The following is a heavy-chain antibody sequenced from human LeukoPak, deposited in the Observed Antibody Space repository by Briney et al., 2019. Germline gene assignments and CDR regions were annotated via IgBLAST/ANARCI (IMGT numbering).Heavy chain of an antibody. V-gene: IGHV3-21*01. CDR2: ISGSSSYI. CDR1: GFTFSSYS. D-gene: IGHD6-19*01. Sequence: PGGSLRLSCAASGFTFSSYSMNWVRQAPGKGLEWVSSISGSSSYIYYADSVKGRFTISRDNAKNSLYLQMNSLRAEDTAVYYCARDGGYSSGWYWVYWGQGTLVTVSS. CDR3: ARDGGYSSGWYWVY. J-gene: IGHJ4*02.